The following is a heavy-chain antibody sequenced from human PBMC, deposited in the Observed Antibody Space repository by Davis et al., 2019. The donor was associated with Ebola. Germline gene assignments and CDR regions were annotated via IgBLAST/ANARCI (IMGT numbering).Heavy chain of an antibody. Sequence: PSETLSLTCTVSGGSISSSSYYWGWIRQPPGKGLEWIGSIYYSGSTYYNPSLKSRVTISVDTSKNQFSLKLSSVTAADTAVYYCARDGRLYYDSSGYGGGNWFDPWGQGTLVTVSS. J-gene: IGHJ5*02. D-gene: IGHD3-22*01. CDR1: GGSISSSSYY. CDR2: IYYSGST. CDR3: ARDGRLYYDSSGYGGGNWFDP. V-gene: IGHV4-39*02.